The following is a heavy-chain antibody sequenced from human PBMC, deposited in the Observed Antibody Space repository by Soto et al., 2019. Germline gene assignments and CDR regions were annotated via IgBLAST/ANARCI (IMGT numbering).Heavy chain of an antibody. D-gene: IGHD4-17*01. Sequence: QVQLQESGPGLVKPSETLSLTCTVSGGSISSYYWSWIRQPPGKGLEWIGYIYYSGSTNYNPSLTSRVSISVDTSKNQFSLKLSSVTAADTAVYYCARRNYVDFYGGQYFDYWGQGALVTVSS. CDR2: IYYSGST. CDR1: GGSISSYY. V-gene: IGHV4-59*08. CDR3: ARRNYVDFYGGQYFDY. J-gene: IGHJ4*02.